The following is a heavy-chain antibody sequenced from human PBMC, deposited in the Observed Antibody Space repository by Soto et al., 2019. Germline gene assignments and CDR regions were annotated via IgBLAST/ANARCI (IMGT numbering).Heavy chain of an antibody. CDR3: ARDRDGYNNGAFDY. Sequence: PGGSLRLSCAASGFTFSSYGMHWVRQAPGKGLEWVAVISYDGSNEYYADSVKGRFTISRDNSKNTLYLQMNSLRAEDTAVYYCARDRDGYNNGAFDYWGQGT. J-gene: IGHJ4*02. D-gene: IGHD5-12*01. V-gene: IGHV3-30*03. CDR2: ISYDGSNE. CDR1: GFTFSSYG.